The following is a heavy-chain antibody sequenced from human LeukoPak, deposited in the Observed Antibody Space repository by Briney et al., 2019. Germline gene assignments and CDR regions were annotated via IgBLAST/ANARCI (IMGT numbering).Heavy chain of an antibody. Sequence: SGGSLRLSCAASGFTFSSYEMNWVSQAPGKGLEGVSYISSSGSTIYYADSVKGRFTISRDNAKNSLYLQMNSLRAEDTDVYYCARETFEWELLLSYWGQGTLVTVYS. CDR1: GFTFSSYE. D-gene: IGHD1-26*01. CDR3: ARETFEWELLLSY. V-gene: IGHV3-48*03. J-gene: IGHJ4*02. CDR2: ISSSGSTI.